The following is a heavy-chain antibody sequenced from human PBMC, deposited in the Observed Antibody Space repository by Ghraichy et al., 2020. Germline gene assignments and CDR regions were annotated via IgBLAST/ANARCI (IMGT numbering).Heavy chain of an antibody. CDR2: IYYNGST. V-gene: IGHV4-59*01. CDR3: ARGGYGLFDY. Sequence: SETLSLTCTVSGGSISSYYWSWIRQPPGKGLEWIGYIYYNGSTNYNPSLRSRVTISVDTSKTHLSLKLSSVTAADTAVYYCARGGYGLFDYWGQGTLVTVSS. J-gene: IGHJ4*02. D-gene: IGHD5-18*01. CDR1: GGSISSYY.